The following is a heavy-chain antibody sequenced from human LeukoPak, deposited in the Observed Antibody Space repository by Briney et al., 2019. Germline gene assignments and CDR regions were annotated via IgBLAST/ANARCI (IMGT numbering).Heavy chain of an antibody. J-gene: IGHJ4*02. V-gene: IGHV4-39*01. D-gene: IGHD5-24*01. CDR1: GGSFSNGAFC. Sequence: SETLSLTCTVSGGSFSNGAFCWGRVRPPPGKGREGIGNIFYSGGTYYNRSLTSRATISIDTSNNQFSLKLSSVTAADTAVYYCARQRDMAFDYWGQGTRVTVSS. CDR2: IFYSGGT. CDR3: ARQRDMAFDY.